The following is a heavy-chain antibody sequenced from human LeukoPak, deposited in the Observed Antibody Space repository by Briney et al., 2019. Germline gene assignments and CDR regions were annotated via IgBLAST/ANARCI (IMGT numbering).Heavy chain of an antibody. CDR2: IIPIFGTA. D-gene: IGHD1-1*01. J-gene: IGHJ5*02. CDR3: AREERRLGLERLAGYHWFDP. CDR1: GGTFSSYA. Sequence: SVKVSCKASGGTFSSYAISWVRQAPGQGLEWMGGIIPIFGTANYAQKFQGRVTITADESTSTAYMELSSLRSEDTAVYYCAREERRLGLERLAGYHWFDPWGQGTLVTVSS. V-gene: IGHV1-69*13.